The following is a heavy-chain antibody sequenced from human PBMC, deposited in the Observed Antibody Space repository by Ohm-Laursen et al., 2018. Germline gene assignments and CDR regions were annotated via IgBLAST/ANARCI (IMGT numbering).Heavy chain of an antibody. CDR3: AKDLLAAPDYYGMDV. J-gene: IGHJ6*02. D-gene: IGHD6-13*01. CDR1: GFTFADYA. V-gene: IGHV3-9*01. Sequence: SLRLSCAASGFTFADYAMHWVRQAPGKGLEWVSGISWNSGSIGYADSVKGRFTISRDNARSSLDLQMNSLRVEDTALYYCAKDLLAAPDYYGMDVWGQGTTVTVSS. CDR2: ISWNSGSI.